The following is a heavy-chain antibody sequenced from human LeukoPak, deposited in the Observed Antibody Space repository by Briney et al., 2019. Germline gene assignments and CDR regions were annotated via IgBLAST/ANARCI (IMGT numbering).Heavy chain of an antibody. J-gene: IGHJ5*02. CDR2: ITDSYNT. V-gene: IGHV3-23*01. CDR3: VKGACSSGCSGNH. D-gene: IGHD6-19*01. Sequence: GGSLRLSCAASGITFSDSAMYWVRQAPGKGLECVSAITDSYNTYYGDSVKGRFTISRDNSKETLYLQMNSLRVDDTALYYCVKGACSSGCSGNHWGQGTRVIVSS. CDR1: GITFSDSA.